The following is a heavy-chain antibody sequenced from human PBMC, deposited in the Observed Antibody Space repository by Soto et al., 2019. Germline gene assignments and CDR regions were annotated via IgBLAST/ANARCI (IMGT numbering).Heavy chain of an antibody. CDR3: ARRGKTRYCSSTSCRTYYGMDV. J-gene: IGHJ6*02. Sequence: GESLKISCKGSGYSFISYWISWVRQMPGKGLEWMGRIDPSGSYTNYSPSFQGHVTISADKSISTAYLQWSSLKASDTAMYYCARRGKTRYCSSTSCRTYYGMDVWGQGTTVTVSS. D-gene: IGHD2-2*01. V-gene: IGHV5-10-1*01. CDR2: IDPSGSYT. CDR1: GYSFISYW.